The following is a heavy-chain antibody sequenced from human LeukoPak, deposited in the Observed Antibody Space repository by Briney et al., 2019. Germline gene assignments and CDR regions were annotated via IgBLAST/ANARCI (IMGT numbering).Heavy chain of an antibody. J-gene: IGHJ3*02. CDR3: ARDHSGSSSGGAFDI. CDR1: GGTFSSYA. CDR2: IIPILGIA. D-gene: IGHD1-26*01. V-gene: IGHV1-69*04. Sequence: ASVKVSCKASGGTFSSYAISWVRQAPGQGLEWMGRIIPILGIANYAQKFQGRVTITADKSTRTAYMELSSLRSEDTAVYYCARDHSGSSSGGAFDIWGQGTMVTVSS.